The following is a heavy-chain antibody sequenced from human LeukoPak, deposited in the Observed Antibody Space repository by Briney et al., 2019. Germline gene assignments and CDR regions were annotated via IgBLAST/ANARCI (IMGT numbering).Heavy chain of an antibody. Sequence: SVKVSCKASGGTFSSYAISWVRQAPGQGLEWMGGIIPVFGTANYAQKFQGRVTITADESTSTAYMELSSLRSEDTAVYYCATNYYDSSGYYRHFDYWGQGTLVTVSS. CDR1: GGTFSSYA. V-gene: IGHV1-69*01. CDR3: ATNYYDSSGYYRHFDY. CDR2: IIPVFGTA. J-gene: IGHJ4*02. D-gene: IGHD3-22*01.